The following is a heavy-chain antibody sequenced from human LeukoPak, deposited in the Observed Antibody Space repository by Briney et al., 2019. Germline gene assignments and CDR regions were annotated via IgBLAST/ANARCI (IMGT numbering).Heavy chain of an antibody. CDR2: ITSSSSSI. D-gene: IGHD5-24*01. V-gene: IGHV3-21*01. CDR3: ARGEEKATITGLDS. CDR1: GFTFSNFD. Sequence: GGSLRLSCAASGFTFSNFDMHWVRQAPGKGLELVSAITSSSSSISYAASVKGRFTISRDNAENSLYLQMNGLRAEDTAVYFCARGEEKATITGLDSWGQGTLVTVSS. J-gene: IGHJ4*02.